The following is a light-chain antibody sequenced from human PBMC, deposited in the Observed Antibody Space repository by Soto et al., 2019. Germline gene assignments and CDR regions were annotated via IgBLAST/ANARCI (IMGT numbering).Light chain of an antibody. CDR2: DAS. Sequence: AIQLTQSPSSLSASVGDRVTITCRASQGISSALAWYQQKPGKAPKLLIYDASIFESGVPSRFSGSGSGTDFTLTISRLQPEDFATYYCQQFNNYSYTFGQGKKLEIK. CDR3: QQFNNYSYT. J-gene: IGKJ2*01. V-gene: IGKV1D-13*01. CDR1: QGISSA.